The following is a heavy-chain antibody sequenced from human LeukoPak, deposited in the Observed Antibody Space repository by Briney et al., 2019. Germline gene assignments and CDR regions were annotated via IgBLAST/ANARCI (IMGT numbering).Heavy chain of an antibody. J-gene: IGHJ5*02. CDR2: IYYSGST. CDR1: GGSISSSSYY. D-gene: IGHD3-3*01. V-gene: IGHV4-39*07. Sequence: SETLSLTCTVSGGSISSSSYYWGWIRQPPGKGLEWIGSIYYSGSTYYNPSLKSRVTISVDTSKNQFSLKLSSVTAADTAVYYCAREAPDTDYDFWSGYSGNWFDPWGQGTLVTVSS. CDR3: AREAPDTDYDFWSGYSGNWFDP.